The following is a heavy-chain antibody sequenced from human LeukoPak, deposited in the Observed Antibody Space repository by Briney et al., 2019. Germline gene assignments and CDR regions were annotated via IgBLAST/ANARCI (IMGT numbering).Heavy chain of an antibody. CDR1: GYTFTSYY. Sequence: ASVKVSCKASGYTFTSYYMHWVRQAPGQGLEWMGIINPSGGSTSYAQKFQGRVTMTRDTSTCTVYMELSSLRSEDTAVYYCARDRRAYYYDSSGYYYAGYWGQGTLVTVSS. D-gene: IGHD3-22*01. CDR2: INPSGGST. CDR3: ARDRRAYYYDSSGYYYAGY. J-gene: IGHJ4*02. V-gene: IGHV1-46*03.